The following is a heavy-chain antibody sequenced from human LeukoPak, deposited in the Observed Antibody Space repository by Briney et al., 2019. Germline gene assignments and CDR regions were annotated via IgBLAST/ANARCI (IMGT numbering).Heavy chain of an antibody. Sequence: SGGSLRLSCAASGFTFSSYSMNWVRQAPGKGLEWVSYISSSSSTIYYADSVKGRFTISRDNAKNSLYLQMNSLRDEDTAVYYCARVGTMIVVVNKYGMDVWGQGTTVTVSS. CDR1: GFTFSSYS. CDR2: ISSSSSTI. V-gene: IGHV3-48*02. CDR3: ARVGTMIVVVNKYGMDV. J-gene: IGHJ6*02. D-gene: IGHD3-22*01.